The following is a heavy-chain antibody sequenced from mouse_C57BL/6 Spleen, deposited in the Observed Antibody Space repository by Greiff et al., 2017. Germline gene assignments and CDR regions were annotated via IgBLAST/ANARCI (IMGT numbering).Heavy chain of an antibody. J-gene: IGHJ4*01. V-gene: IGHV5-17*01. Sequence: EVKLMESGGGLVKPGGSLKLSCAASGFTFSDYGMHWVRQAPEKGLEWVAYISSGSSTIYYADTVKGRFTISRDNAKNTLFLQMTRLRSEDTAKYYGRRMTDYAMDYWGQGTSVTVSS. CDR1: GFTFSDYG. CDR3: RRMTDYAMDY. CDR2: ISSGSSTI.